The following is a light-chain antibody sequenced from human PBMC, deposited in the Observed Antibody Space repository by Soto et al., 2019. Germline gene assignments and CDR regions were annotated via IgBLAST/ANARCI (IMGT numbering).Light chain of an antibody. CDR3: AAWDDSLNGHWV. Sequence: QSVLTQPPSASGTPGQRVTISCSGSSSNIGSNTVNWYQQLPGTAPKLLIYSNNQRPSGVPDRFSGSKSGTSASLAISGLQPSEEADYYCAAWDDSLNGHWVFGGGTKLTVL. J-gene: IGLJ3*02. CDR2: SNN. CDR1: SSNIGSNT. V-gene: IGLV1-44*01.